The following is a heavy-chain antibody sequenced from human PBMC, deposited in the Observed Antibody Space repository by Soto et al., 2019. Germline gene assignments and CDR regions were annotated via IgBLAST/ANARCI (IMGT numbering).Heavy chain of an antibody. D-gene: IGHD6-19*01. CDR1: GFTFSSYA. V-gene: IGHV3-23*01. CDR3: AKDDRRHSSRWYGFPVDY. CDR2: ISGSGGST. J-gene: IGHJ4*02. Sequence: EVQLLESGGGLVQPGGSLRLSCAASGFTFSSYAMSWVRQAPGKGLEWVSAISGSGGSTYYADSVKGRFTISRDNSKNTLYLQRNSLRAEDTAVYYCAKDDRRHSSRWYGFPVDYWGQGTLVTVSS.